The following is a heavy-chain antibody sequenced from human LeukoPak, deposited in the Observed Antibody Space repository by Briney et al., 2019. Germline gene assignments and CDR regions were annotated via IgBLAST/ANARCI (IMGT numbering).Heavy chain of an antibody. J-gene: IGHJ5*02. CDR3: ASDEYRSRWLHP. Sequence: GGSLRLSCAASGYRCSNNWMSWVRQAPGKGLEWVANIKGDGSEKWYADSVEGRFTISRDNAQNSVHLQMNSLRAEDTPVYHCASDEYRSRWLHPWGQGTLVTVTS. CDR2: IKGDGSEK. D-gene: IGHD5-24*01. V-gene: IGHV3-7*01. CDR1: GYRCSNNW.